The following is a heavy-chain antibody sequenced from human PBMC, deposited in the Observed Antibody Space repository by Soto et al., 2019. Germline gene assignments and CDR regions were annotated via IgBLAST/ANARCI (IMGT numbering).Heavy chain of an antibody. CDR3: ARDKSLLRFLDAMDV. D-gene: IGHD3-3*01. V-gene: IGHV3-21*01. J-gene: IGHJ6*02. CDR1: GFTFSSYS. Sequence: GGSLRLSCAASGFTFSSYSMNWVRQAPGKGLEWVSSISSSSYIYYADSVKGRFTISRDNAKNSLYLQMNSLRAEDTAVYYCARDKSLLRFLDAMDVWGQGTTVTVSS. CDR2: ISSSSYI.